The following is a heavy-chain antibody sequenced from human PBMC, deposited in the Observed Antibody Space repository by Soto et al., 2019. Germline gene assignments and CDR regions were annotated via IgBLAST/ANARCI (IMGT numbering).Heavy chain of an antibody. D-gene: IGHD3-22*01. J-gene: IGHJ4*02. CDR2: INPSGGST. V-gene: IGHV1-46*01. CDR1: GYTFTSYY. CDR3: AREVYYYDSSGYPQLLGY. Sequence: QMQLVQSGAEVKKPGASVKVSCKASGYTFTSYYMHWVRQAPGQGLEWMGIINPSGGSTSYAQKFQGRVTMTRDTSTSTVYMELSSLRSEDTAVYYCAREVYYYDSSGYPQLLGYWGQGTLVTVSS.